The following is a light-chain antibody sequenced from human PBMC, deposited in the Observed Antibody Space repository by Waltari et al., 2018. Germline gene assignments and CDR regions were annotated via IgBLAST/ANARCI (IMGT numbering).Light chain of an antibody. CDR2: KVF. J-gene: IGKJ1*01. V-gene: IGKV2D-30*01. CDR3: MQTTHWPRT. Sequence: DAVMTQSPLPLPVSLGQPASISCKSSQGPVFSDGNTYLHWLHQRPGQSPRHFIYKVFNWDTGVPDRFRGSGSGTDLTLKISRGEAEDGGVYYCMQTTHWPRTFGQGTKVEIK. CDR1: QGPVFSDGNTY.